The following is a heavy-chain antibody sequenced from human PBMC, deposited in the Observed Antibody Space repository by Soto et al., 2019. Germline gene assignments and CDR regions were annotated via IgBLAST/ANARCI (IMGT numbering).Heavy chain of an antibody. V-gene: IGHV1-18*01. CDR3: ARHNSLWPNWYDP. CDR2: ISAHNGNT. CDR1: GGTFSSYA. J-gene: IGHJ5*02. Sequence: ASVKVSCKASGGTFSSYAISWVRQAPGQGLEWMGWISAHNGNTNYAQKLQGRVTMTTDTSTSTAYMELRSLRSDDTAVYYCARHNSLWPNWYDPWGQGTLVTVSS. D-gene: IGHD1-1*01.